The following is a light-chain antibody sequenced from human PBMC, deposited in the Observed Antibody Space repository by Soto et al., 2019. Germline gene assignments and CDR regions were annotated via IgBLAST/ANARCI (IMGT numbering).Light chain of an antibody. CDR1: QSISSW. V-gene: IGKV1-5*01. CDR2: DAS. Sequence: DIQMTLSPSTLSASVGDRVTITCRASQSISSWLAWYQQKPGKAPKLLIYDASSLESGVPSRFSGSGSDTEFTLTINNLQPDDFATYHCQQYNRDSLTFGGGTNLDIK. J-gene: IGKJ4*01. CDR3: QQYNRDSLT.